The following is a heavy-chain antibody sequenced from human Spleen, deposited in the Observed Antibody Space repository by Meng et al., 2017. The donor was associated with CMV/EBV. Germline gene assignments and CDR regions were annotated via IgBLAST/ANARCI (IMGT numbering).Heavy chain of an antibody. Sequence: QWQLQGSGPGLVKSSETLSHTCTDSGDSISSNSYYWGWIRQPPGKGLEWIASIDYSGITFQNPSLKSRLTTSVDTSKNQFSLQLRFVTAADTAVYYCARHRGNYYQSFLHWGQGTLVTVSS. V-gene: IGHV4-39*01. J-gene: IGHJ1*01. CDR2: IDYSGIT. CDR1: GDSISSNSYY. CDR3: ARHRGNYYQSFLH. D-gene: IGHD1-26*01.